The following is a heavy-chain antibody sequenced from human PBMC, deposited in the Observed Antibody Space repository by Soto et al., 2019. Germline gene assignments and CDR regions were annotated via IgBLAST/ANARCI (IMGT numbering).Heavy chain of an antibody. D-gene: IGHD6-6*01. CDR3: ARDYRISSSSPYYYYYGMDV. J-gene: IGHJ6*02. V-gene: IGHV4-30-4*01. Sequence: SETLSLTCTVSGGSISSGDYYWIWIRQPPGKGLEWIVYIYYSGSNYYNPSLKSRVTISVDTSKNQFSLKLSSVTAADTAVYYCARDYRISSSSPYYYYYGMDVWGQGTTVTVSS. CDR2: IYYSGSN. CDR1: GGSISSGDYY.